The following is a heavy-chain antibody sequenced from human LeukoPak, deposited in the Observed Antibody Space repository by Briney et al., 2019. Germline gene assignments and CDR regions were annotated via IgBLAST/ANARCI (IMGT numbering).Heavy chain of an antibody. J-gene: IGHJ3*02. V-gene: IGHV3-30*18. CDR3: AKGVYGGTSGDALDI. CDR1: GFTFSNND. Sequence: PGRSLRLSCAASGFTFSNNDMHWVRQAPGKGLEWVAVMSYDGTNKYYADSVKGRFTVSRDNSKNTLYLQMNSLRTEDTAVYYCAKGVYGGTSGDALDIWGQGTMVTVSS. CDR2: MSYDGTNK. D-gene: IGHD4-23*01.